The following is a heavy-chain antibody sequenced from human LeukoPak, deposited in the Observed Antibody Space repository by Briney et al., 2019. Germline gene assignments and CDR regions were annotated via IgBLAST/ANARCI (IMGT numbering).Heavy chain of an antibody. Sequence: PSETLSLTCAVYGGSFSGYYWSWIRRPPGKGLEWIGEINHSGSTNYNPSLKSRVTISVDTSKNQFSLKLSSVTAADTAVYYCARGYDSSGNFDYWGQGTLVTVSS. V-gene: IGHV4-34*01. CDR2: INHSGST. D-gene: IGHD3-22*01. CDR3: ARGYDSSGNFDY. CDR1: GGSFSGYY. J-gene: IGHJ4*02.